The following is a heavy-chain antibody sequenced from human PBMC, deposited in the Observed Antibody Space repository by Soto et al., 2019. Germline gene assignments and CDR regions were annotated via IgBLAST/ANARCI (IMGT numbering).Heavy chain of an antibody. V-gene: IGHV4-31*03. CDR1: GGSISSGGYY. CDR3: ARDETSYYGMDV. CDR2: IYYSGST. J-gene: IGHJ6*02. Sequence: PSETLSLTCTISGGSISSGGYYWSWIRQHPGKGLEWIGYIYYSGSTYYNPSLKSRVTISVDTSKNQFSLKLSSVTAADTAVYYCARDETSYYGMDVWGQGTTVTVSS.